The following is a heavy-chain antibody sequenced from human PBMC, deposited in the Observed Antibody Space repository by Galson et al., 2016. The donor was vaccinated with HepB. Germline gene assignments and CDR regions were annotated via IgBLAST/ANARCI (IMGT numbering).Heavy chain of an antibody. V-gene: IGHV1-18*01. D-gene: IGHD6-19*01. CDR3: ARDLSYSSGWGDSFDI. CDR2: ISAYDGNT. J-gene: IGHJ3*02. CDR1: GYIFTSYG. Sequence: SVKVSCKASGYIFTSYGLSWVRQAPGQGLEWMGWISAYDGNTHYAQKLQGRVTMTADTSTSTAYMELRTLRSDDTAVYYCARDLSYSSGWGDSFDIWGQGTMVTVSS.